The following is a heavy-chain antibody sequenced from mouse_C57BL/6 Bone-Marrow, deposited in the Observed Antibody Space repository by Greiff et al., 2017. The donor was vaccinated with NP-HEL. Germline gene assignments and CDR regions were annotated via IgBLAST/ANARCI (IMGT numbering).Heavy chain of an antibody. CDR2: ISSGGDYI. J-gene: IGHJ3*01. Sequence: DVHLVESGEGLVKPGGSLKLSCAASGFTFSSYAMSWVRQTPEKRLEWVAYISSGGDYIYYADTVKGRFTISRDNARNTLYLQMSSLKSEDTAMYYCTRAVLLFAYWGQGTLVTVSA. CDR1: GFTFSSYA. V-gene: IGHV5-9-1*02. CDR3: TRAVLLFAY.